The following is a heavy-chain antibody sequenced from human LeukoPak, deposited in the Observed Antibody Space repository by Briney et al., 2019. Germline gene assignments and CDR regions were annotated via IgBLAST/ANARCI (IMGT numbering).Heavy chain of an antibody. CDR3: ARGYLSGKKWPHYRGFDL. D-gene: IGHD3-10*01. Sequence: GSLRLSCTVSGGSISSSSYYWGWIRQPPGKGLEWIGSIYYSGSTYYNPSLKSRVTISVDTSKNQFSLKLSSVTAADTAVYYCARGYLSGKKWPHYRGFDLWGRGTLVTVSS. V-gene: IGHV4-39*01. CDR1: GGSISSSSYY. J-gene: IGHJ2*01. CDR2: IYYSGST.